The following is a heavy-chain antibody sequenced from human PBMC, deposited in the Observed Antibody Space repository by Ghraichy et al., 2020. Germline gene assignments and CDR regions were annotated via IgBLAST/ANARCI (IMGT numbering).Heavy chain of an antibody. Sequence: GGSLRLSCAASGFSFSSYGMHWVRQAPGKGLEWVAVISFNGNSNYYLDSVKGRFTISRDNSKNTLYLQMNSLRAEDTAVYYCAKDLTYYDSSGYPIRYFDYWGQGTLVTVSS. CDR1: GFSFSSYG. CDR2: ISFNGNSN. J-gene: IGHJ4*02. D-gene: IGHD3-22*01. V-gene: IGHV3-30*18. CDR3: AKDLTYYDSSGYPIRYFDY.